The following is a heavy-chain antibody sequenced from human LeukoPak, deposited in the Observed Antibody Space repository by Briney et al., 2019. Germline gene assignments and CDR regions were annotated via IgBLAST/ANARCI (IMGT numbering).Heavy chain of an antibody. Sequence: SETLSLTCAVSAASIRNYYWSWIRQAPGKGLEWIGYISTSGSTNYNPSLKSRVSISLDTSKNRFSLNLNFVTAADTAVYYCASPRSGYRYTFDYWGQGALVTVSS. CDR1: AASIRNYY. J-gene: IGHJ4*02. CDR3: ASPRSGYRYTFDY. D-gene: IGHD3-22*01. CDR2: ISTSGST. V-gene: IGHV4-4*09.